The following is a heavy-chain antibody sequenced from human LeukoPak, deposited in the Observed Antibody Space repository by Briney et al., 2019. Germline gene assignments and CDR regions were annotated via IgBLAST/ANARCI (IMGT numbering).Heavy chain of an antibody. CDR3: ARVVPAAIPHFDY. D-gene: IGHD2-2*02. V-gene: IGHV4-59*01. CDR2: IYYSGST. J-gene: IGHJ4*02. Sequence: SETLSLTCTVSGGSISSYYWSWIRQPPGKGLERIGYIYYSGSTNYNPSLKSRVTISVDTTKNQFSLKLSSVTAADTAVYYCARVVPAAIPHFDYWGQGTLVTVSS. CDR1: GGSISSYY.